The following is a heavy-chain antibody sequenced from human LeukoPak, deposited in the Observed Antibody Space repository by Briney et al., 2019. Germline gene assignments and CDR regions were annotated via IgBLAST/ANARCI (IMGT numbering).Heavy chain of an antibody. Sequence: GGSLRLSCAASEFTFSTYTMNWVRRAPGKGLEWVSSITTSDIYYADSVRGRFTVSRDNAKNSLYLQMNSLRAEDTAVYYCARTKEGASQRTTAWFDPWGQGTLVTVSS. CDR3: ARTKEGASQRTTAWFDP. CDR2: ITTSDI. CDR1: EFTFSTYT. J-gene: IGHJ5*02. V-gene: IGHV3-21*06. D-gene: IGHD1-7*01.